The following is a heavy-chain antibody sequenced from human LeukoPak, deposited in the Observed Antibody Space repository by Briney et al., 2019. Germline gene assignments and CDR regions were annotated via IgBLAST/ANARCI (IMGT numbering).Heavy chain of an antibody. J-gene: IGHJ6*02. CDR2: ISWNSGSI. CDR3: AKDNGSGSDPDYYYYGMDV. D-gene: IGHD3-10*01. CDR1: GFTFDDYA. V-gene: IGHV3-9*01. Sequence: GGSLRLSCAASGFTFDDYAMHWVRQAPGKGLEWVSGISWNSGSIGYADTVKGRFTISRDNAKNSLYLQMNSLRAEDTALYYCAKDNGSGSDPDYYYYGMDVWGQGTTVTVSS.